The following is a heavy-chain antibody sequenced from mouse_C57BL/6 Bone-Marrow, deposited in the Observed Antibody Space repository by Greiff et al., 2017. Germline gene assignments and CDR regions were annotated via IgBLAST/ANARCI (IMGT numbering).Heavy chain of an antibody. J-gene: IGHJ1*03. Sequence: QVQLQQSGAELMKPGASVKLSCKATGYTFTGYWIEWVKQRPGHGLEWIGEILPGSGSTNYTEKFKGKATFTADTSSNTAYMQLSSLTTEDSAIYYCARSWYGSTYWYFDVWGTGTTVTVSS. V-gene: IGHV1-9*01. CDR1: GYTFTGYW. D-gene: IGHD1-1*01. CDR2: ILPGSGST. CDR3: ARSWYGSTYWYFDV.